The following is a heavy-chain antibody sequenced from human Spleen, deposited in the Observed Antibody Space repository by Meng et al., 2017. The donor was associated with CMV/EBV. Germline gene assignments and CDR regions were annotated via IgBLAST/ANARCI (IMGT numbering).Heavy chain of an antibody. D-gene: IGHD6-13*01. CDR1: GFTFSDHA. V-gene: IGHV3-23*03. Sequence: GGSLRLSCAASGFTFSDHAMSWVRQAPGRGLEWVSVSYRRDGGTYYAASVKGRFTISRDNSKNALYLQMNSLRVEDTAVYYCAKPIAASLWGKGTLVTVSS. CDR2: SYRRDGGT. J-gene: IGHJ4*02. CDR3: AKPIAASL.